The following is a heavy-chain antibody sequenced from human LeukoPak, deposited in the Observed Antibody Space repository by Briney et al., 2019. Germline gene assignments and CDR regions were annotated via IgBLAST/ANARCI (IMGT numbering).Heavy chain of an antibody. CDR3: ARVRYTLMFDP. CDR1: GGSFSGYS. Sequence: SETLSLTCAVYGGSFSGYSWNWIRQPPGKGLEWIGEINHSGSINYNPSLKSRVTISVDTSKKQFSLKLSSVTAADTAVYYCARVRYTLMFDPWGQGTLVTVSS. CDR2: INHSGSI. V-gene: IGHV4-34*01. J-gene: IGHJ5*02. D-gene: IGHD2-2*02.